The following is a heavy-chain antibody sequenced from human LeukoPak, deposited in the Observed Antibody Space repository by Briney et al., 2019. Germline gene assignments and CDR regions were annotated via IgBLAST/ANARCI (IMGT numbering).Heavy chain of an antibody. V-gene: IGHV3-53*01. CDR3: ARDVYVYYFDY. D-gene: IGHD5/OR15-5a*01. J-gene: IGHJ4*02. Sequence: GGSLRLSCAASGFTFSNYGMSWVRQAPGKGLEWVSFIYSGGSTYYADSVRGRFTISRDNSKNTLYLQMNSLRADDTAVYYCARDVYVYYFDYWGQGTLVTVSS. CDR1: GFTFSNYG. CDR2: IYSGGST.